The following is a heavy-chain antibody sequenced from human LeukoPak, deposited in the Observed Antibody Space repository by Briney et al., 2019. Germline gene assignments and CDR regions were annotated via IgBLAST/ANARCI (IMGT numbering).Heavy chain of an antibody. CDR3: AGVIYDSSGYYYEENYPAFDY. D-gene: IGHD3-22*01. CDR2: ISDIGSI. CDR1: GGSISSYY. V-gene: IGHV4-59*12. J-gene: IGHJ4*02. Sequence: SETLSLTCTVSGGSISSYYWSWIRQPPGKGLEWIAYISDIGSINYNPSLKSRVTISLDTSKNQFSLKLGSVTAADAAGYYCAGVIYDSSGYYYEENYPAFDYWGQGTLVTVSS.